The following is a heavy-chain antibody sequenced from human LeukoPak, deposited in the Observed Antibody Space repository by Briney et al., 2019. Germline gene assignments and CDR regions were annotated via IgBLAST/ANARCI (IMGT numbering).Heavy chain of an antibody. J-gene: IGHJ3*02. Sequence: ASVKVSCKASGYTFTGYYMHWVRQAPGQGLEWMGWISAYNGNTNYAQKLQGRVTMTTDTSTSTAYMELRSLRSDDTAVYYCARCRGGGDFDAFDIWGQGTMVTVSS. V-gene: IGHV1-18*04. CDR2: ISAYNGNT. CDR3: ARCRGGGDFDAFDI. D-gene: IGHD2-21*02. CDR1: GYTFTGYY.